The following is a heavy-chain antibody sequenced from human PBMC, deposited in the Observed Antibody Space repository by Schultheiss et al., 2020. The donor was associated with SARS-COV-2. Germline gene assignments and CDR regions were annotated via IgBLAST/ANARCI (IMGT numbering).Heavy chain of an antibody. CDR3: AKMRYYGSGSYYSVDY. V-gene: IGHV3-23*01. D-gene: IGHD3-10*01. J-gene: IGHJ4*02. CDR1: GFTVSSNY. CDR2: ISGSGGST. Sequence: GSLRLSCAASGFTVSSNYMSWVRQAPGKGLEWVSAISGSGGSTYYADSVKGRFTISRDNSKNTLYLQMNSLRAEDTAVYYCAKMRYYGSGSYYSVDYWGQGTLVTVSS.